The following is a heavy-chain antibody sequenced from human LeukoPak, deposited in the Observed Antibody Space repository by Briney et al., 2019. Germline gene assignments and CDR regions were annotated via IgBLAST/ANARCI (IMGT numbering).Heavy chain of an antibody. CDR1: GYTFTSYG. CDR3: ARAPYCSSTSCYLSEYFQH. D-gene: IGHD2-2*01. CDR2: ISAYNGNT. Sequence: ASVKVSCKASGYTFTSYGISWVRQAPGQGLEWMGWISAYNGNTNYAQKLQGRVTMTTDTSTSTAYMELRSLRSDDTAVYYCARAPYCSSTSCYLSEYFQHWGQGTLATVSS. V-gene: IGHV1-18*01. J-gene: IGHJ1*01.